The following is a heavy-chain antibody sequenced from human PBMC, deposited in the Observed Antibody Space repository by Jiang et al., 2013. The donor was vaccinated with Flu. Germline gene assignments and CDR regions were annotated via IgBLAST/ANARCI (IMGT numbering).Heavy chain of an antibody. J-gene: IGHJ4*02. CDR2: IYYTGTT. V-gene: IGHV4-39*01. CDR1: GGSISSSSYY. CDR3: ARRSPHGKSFDY. Sequence: KPSETLSLTCTVSGGSISSSSYYWAWIRQSPGKGLEWVGTIYYTGTTYYNPSLESRVAVSADTSRNQFSLRLTSVTAADTAVYFCARRSPHGKSFDYWGQGLLVTVSS.